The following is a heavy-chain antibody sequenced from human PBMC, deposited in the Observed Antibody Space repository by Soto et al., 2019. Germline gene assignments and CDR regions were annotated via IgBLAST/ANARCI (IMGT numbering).Heavy chain of an antibody. V-gene: IGHV1-69*13. CDR1: GGTFSSYA. Sequence: SVKVSCKASGGTFSSYAISWVRQAPGQGLEWMGGIIPIFGTANYAQKFQGRVTITADESTSTAYMELSSLRSEDTAVYYCARDIVVVVAASRSVYYYGMDVWGQGTTVTVS. CDR3: ARDIVVVVAASRSVYYYGMDV. D-gene: IGHD2-15*01. J-gene: IGHJ6*02. CDR2: IIPIFGTA.